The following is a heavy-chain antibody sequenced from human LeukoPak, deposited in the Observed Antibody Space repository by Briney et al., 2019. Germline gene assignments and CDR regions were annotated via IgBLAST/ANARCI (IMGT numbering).Heavy chain of an antibody. Sequence: GGSLRLSCAASGFTFDDYGMSWVRHAPGKGLEWVSGINWNGGSTGYADSVKGRFTISRDNAKNSLYLQMNSLRAEDTALYYCARTVTTPYNHYYYYYMDVWGKGTTVTVSS. D-gene: IGHD4-11*01. V-gene: IGHV3-20*04. J-gene: IGHJ6*03. CDR1: GFTFDDYG. CDR2: INWNGGST. CDR3: ARTVTTPYNHYYYYYMDV.